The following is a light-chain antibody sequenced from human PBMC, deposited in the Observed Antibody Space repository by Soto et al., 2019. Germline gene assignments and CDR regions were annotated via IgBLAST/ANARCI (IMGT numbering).Light chain of an antibody. CDR1: QSVRSNY. V-gene: IGKV3-20*01. CDR3: QQYGSSPLT. CDR2: DAS. J-gene: IGKJ4*01. Sequence: EIVLTQSPDTLSLSPGERATLSCRASQSVRSNYLAWYQQKPGQAPRFLIYDASSRATGIPDRLSGSGSGTDFTLTISILEPEDFAVYYCQQYGSSPLTFGGGTKLEIK.